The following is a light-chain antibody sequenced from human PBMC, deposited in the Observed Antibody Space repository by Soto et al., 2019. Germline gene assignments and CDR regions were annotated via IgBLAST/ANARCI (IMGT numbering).Light chain of an antibody. V-gene: IGKV1-17*01. CDR3: LQYNSYPQT. CDR2: SAF. Sequence: DIQMTQSPSSLSASVGDRVTITCRASQDIRNNLDWYRQRPGRAPERLIYSAFSLQSGVLSRFSGSGSGTEFTLTISILQPEDCATYYCLQYNSYPQTFGQGTKVEI. J-gene: IGKJ1*01. CDR1: QDIRNN.